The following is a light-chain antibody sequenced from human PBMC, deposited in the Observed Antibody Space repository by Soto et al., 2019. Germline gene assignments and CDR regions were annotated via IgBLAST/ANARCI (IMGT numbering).Light chain of an antibody. Sequence: DIVLTQSPATLSVSPGDTVTISCRASETLFDFLAWYQQKPGQAPRLLMYDVSTRATGIPARFSGGVSATDFTLTISSLQSEDAAIYYCQSYNDSPIAFGQGTKLEI. J-gene: IGKJ2*01. CDR3: QSYNDSPIA. V-gene: IGKV3-11*01. CDR1: ETLFDF. CDR2: DVS.